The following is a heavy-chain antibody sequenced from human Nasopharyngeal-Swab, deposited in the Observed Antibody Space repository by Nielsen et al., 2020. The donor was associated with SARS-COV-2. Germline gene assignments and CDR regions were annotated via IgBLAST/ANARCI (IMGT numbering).Heavy chain of an antibody. V-gene: IGHV1-69*06. Sequence: SVKVSCKASGGTFSSYAISWVRQAPGQGLEWMGGIIPIFGTANYAQKFQGRVTITADKSTSIAYMELSSLRSEDTAVYYCARGGSTSCYRGYCSGGSAPGFDYWGQGTLVTVSS. CDR1: GGTFSSYA. CDR2: IIPIFGTA. CDR3: ARGGSTSCYRGYCSGGSAPGFDY. J-gene: IGHJ4*02. D-gene: IGHD2-15*01.